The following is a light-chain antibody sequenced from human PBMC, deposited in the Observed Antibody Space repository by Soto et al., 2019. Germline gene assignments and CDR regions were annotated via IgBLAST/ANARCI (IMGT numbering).Light chain of an antibody. CDR3: QQSYSSPHP. CDR1: QPIRSD. V-gene: IGKV1-39*01. CDR2: AAA. Sequence: DLQMTQSPSSLSASVGASVTITCRASQPIRSDLNWYQQKPGQAPKLLIYAAASLQSGVTSRFSGSGSGTDVTLTISSLQPEDFSTDYCQQSYSSPHPFGHRTRLE. J-gene: IGKJ5*01.